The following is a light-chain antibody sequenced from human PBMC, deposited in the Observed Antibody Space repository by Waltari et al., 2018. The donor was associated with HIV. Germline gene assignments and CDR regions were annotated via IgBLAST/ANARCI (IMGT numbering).Light chain of an antibody. CDR2: DVT. V-gene: IGLV2-14*03. Sequence: QSALTQPASVSGSPGQSITIPCTGSRSDVGYYTYVSWYQQHPGKAPRLIIFDVTNRPSGVSDRFSGSKSGNTASLTISGLQPEDEADYYCCSYTTSITFVFGGGTKLTVL. CDR1: RSDVGYYTY. CDR3: CSYTTSITFV. J-gene: IGLJ3*02.